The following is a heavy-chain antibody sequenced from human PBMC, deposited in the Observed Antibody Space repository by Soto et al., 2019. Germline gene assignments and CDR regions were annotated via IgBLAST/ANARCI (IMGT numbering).Heavy chain of an antibody. CDR3: ARERGLVLMVYARGYGMDV. CDR1: GYTFTGYY. Sequence: ASVKVSCKASGYTFTGYYMHWVRQAPGQGLEWMGWINPNSGGTNYAQKFQGRVTMTRDTSISTAYMELSRLRSDDTAVYYCARERGLVLMVYARGYGMDVWGQGTTVSVSS. J-gene: IGHJ6*02. CDR2: INPNSGGT. D-gene: IGHD2-8*01. V-gene: IGHV1-2*02.